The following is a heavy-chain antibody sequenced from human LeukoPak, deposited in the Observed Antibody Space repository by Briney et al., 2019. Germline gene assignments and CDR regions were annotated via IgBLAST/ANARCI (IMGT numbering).Heavy chain of an antibody. CDR1: GYSFSSYW. CDR3: ARSPPSSYCSTISCYPRYFDY. Sequence: GESLKISCKGSGYSFSSYWIGWVRQMPGKGLEWMGIIYPGDSDTRYSPSFQGQVTISANKSINTAYLQWSSLKASDTAIYYCARSPPSSYCSTISCYPRYFDYWGQGTLVTVSS. CDR2: IYPGDSDT. V-gene: IGHV5-51*01. D-gene: IGHD2-2*01. J-gene: IGHJ4*02.